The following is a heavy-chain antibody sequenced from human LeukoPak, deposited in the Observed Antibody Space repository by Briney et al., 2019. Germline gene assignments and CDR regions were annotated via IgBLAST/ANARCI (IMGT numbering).Heavy chain of an antibody. Sequence: SETLSLTCTVSGGSISSYYWSWIRQPPGKGLEWIGYIYYSGSTNYNPSLKSRVTISVDTSKNQFSLKLSSVTAADTAVYYCARSGYSYGMGGYYYYYYYMDVWGKGTMVTVSS. CDR1: GGSISSYY. V-gene: IGHV4-59*01. D-gene: IGHD5-18*01. J-gene: IGHJ6*03. CDR3: ARSGYSYGMGGYYYYYYYMDV. CDR2: IYYSGST.